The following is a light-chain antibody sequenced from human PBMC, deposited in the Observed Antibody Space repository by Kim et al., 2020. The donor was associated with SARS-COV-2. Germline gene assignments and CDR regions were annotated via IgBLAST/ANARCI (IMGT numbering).Light chain of an antibody. CDR1: KLGDEN. CDR2: QDT. Sequence: SYELTQPTSVSVSPGQTASITCSGDKLGDENVCWYQQKPGQSPVVVIYQDTKRSSGIPDRFSGSKSGNTATLTISGTQAMDEADYSCQVWDRSTVVFGGGTQLTVL. CDR3: QVWDRSTVV. V-gene: IGLV3-1*01. J-gene: IGLJ2*01.